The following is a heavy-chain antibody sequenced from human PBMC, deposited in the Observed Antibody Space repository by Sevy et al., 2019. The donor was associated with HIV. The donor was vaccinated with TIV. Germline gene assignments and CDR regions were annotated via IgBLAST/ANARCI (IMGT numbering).Heavy chain of an antibody. J-gene: IGHJ4*02. Sequence: GGSLRLSCAASGFTFSSYSMNWVRQAPGKGLEWVSYISSSSSTIYYADSVKGRFTISRDNAKNSLYLQMNSLRDEDTAVYYCARRGNAIGSSPLFDYWGQGTLVTVSS. D-gene: IGHD6-6*01. V-gene: IGHV3-48*02. CDR1: GFTFSSYS. CDR2: ISSSSSTI. CDR3: ARRGNAIGSSPLFDY.